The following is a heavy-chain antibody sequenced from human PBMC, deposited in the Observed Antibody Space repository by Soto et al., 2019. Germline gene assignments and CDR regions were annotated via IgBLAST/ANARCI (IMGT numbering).Heavy chain of an antibody. D-gene: IGHD3-10*01. V-gene: IGHV3-33*01. Sequence: QVQLVESGGGVVQPGRSLRLSCVASGFTFRNYGMDWVRQAPGKGLEWVALLSSDENNKYYADSVKGRFTISRDISKNKLYLQMDSLRVEDTAVYYCAREDGHFGELVKYWGQGTLVTVSS. CDR2: LSSDENNK. CDR3: AREDGHFGELVKY. CDR1: GFTFRNYG. J-gene: IGHJ4*02.